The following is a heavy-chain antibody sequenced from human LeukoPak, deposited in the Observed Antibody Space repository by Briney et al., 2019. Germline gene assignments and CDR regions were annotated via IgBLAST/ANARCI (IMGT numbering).Heavy chain of an antibody. CDR2: ITPNADRT. CDR3: AIMHDYYDGSGYWVQ. J-gene: IGHJ1*01. V-gene: IGHV3-23*01. CDR1: GFTFGSYG. Sequence: GGSLRLSCAASGFTFGSYGMSWVRQAPGKGLEWVSFITPNADRTSYADSVEGRFTISRDNPRNTLYMQMNSLRDEDTAVYYCAIMHDYYDGSGYWVQWGQGTLVTVSS. D-gene: IGHD3-22*01.